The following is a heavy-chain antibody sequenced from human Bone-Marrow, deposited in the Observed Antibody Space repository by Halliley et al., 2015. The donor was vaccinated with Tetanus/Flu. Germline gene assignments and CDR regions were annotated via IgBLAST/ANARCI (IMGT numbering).Heavy chain of an antibody. CDR1: NWSSSGYY. CDR2: ISHSGST. V-gene: IGHV4-34*01. J-gene: IGHJ6*02. CDR3: ATLRGEADGYFYCGMDV. Sequence: TLSLTCTVYNWSSSGYYWNWVRQRPGQGLEWIGEISHSGSTWYNPTLEGRATISVGRYNNVFSLRLTSVTAADTSVYYCATLRGEADGYFYCGMDVWGQGTPVTVSS. D-gene: IGHD2-21*02.